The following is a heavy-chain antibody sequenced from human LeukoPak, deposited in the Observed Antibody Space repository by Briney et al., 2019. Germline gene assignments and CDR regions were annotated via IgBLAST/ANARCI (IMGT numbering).Heavy chain of an antibody. D-gene: IGHD6-13*01. CDR3: ARDSKRRFGSSWYDY. CDR2: ISSSGSTI. V-gene: IGHV3-11*01. Sequence: GGSLRLSCAASGFTFSDYYMSWIRQAPGKGLEWVSYISSSGSTIYCADSVKGRFTISRDNAKNSLYLQMNSLRAEDTAVYYCARDSKRRFGSSWYDYWGQGTLVTVSS. CDR1: GFTFSDYY. J-gene: IGHJ4*02.